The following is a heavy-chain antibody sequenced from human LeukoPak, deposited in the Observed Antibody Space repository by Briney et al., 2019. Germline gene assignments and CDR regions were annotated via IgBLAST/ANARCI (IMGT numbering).Heavy chain of an antibody. Sequence: SETLSLTCTVSGGSISSSGFYWSWIRQPAGKGLEWIGRIYTSGSTNYNPSLKSRVTISVDTSKNQFSLKLSSVTAADTAVYYCARETWELLRIFDYWGQGTLVTVSS. V-gene: IGHV4-61*02. CDR3: ARETWELLRIFDY. CDR2: IYTSGST. J-gene: IGHJ4*02. D-gene: IGHD1-26*01. CDR1: GGSISSSGFY.